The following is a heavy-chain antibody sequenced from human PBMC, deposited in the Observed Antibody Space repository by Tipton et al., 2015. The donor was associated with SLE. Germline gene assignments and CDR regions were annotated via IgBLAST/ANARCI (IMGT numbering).Heavy chain of an antibody. CDR2: IKQDGSEK. V-gene: IGHV3-7*01. J-gene: IGHJ2*01. CDR3: ARRIGYCSGGSCYSFWYFDL. Sequence: SLRLSCAASGFTFSRYWMSWVRQAPGKGLEWVANIKQDGSEKDCVDSVKGRFTISRDNAKNSLYLQMNSLRAEDTAVYYCARRIGYCSGGSCYSFWYFDLWGRGTLVTVSS. CDR1: GFTFSRYW. D-gene: IGHD2-15*01.